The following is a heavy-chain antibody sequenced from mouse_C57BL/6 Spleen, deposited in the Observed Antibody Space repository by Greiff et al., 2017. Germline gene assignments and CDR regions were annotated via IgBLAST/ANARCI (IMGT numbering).Heavy chain of an antibody. CDR2: ISSGSSTI. V-gene: IGHV5-17*01. CDR1: GFTFSDYG. D-gene: IGHD1-1*01. J-gene: IGHJ4*01. Sequence: EVKLVESGGGLVKPGGSLKLSCAASGFTFSDYGMHWVRQAPEKGLEWVAYISSGSSTIYYADTVKGRFTISSDNAKNTLFLQMTSLRSEDTAMYYCARRDYYGSSYLYYAMDYWGQGTSVTVSS. CDR3: ARRDYYGSSYLYYAMDY.